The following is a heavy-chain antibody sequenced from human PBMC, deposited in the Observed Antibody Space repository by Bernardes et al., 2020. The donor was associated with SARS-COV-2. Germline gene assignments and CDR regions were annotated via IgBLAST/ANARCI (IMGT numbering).Heavy chain of an antibody. CDR1: GYTLTELS. Sequence: ASVKVSCKVSGYTLTELSMHWVRQAPGKGLEWMGGFDPEDGETIYAQKFQGRVTMTEDTSTDTAYMELSSLRSEDTAVYYCATVPPLISGWYLSVHPNWFDPWGQGTLVTVSS. CDR2: FDPEDGET. V-gene: IGHV1-24*01. J-gene: IGHJ5*02. D-gene: IGHD6-19*01. CDR3: ATVPPLISGWYLSVHPNWFDP.